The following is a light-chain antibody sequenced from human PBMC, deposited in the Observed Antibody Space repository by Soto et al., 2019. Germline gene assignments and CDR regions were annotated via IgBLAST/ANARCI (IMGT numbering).Light chain of an antibody. CDR3: HQRQSWPRT. CDR1: QYVGTR. J-gene: IGKJ1*01. V-gene: IGKV3-11*01. CDR2: YMS. Sequence: EIVLTQSPATLYSSPGETATLSCRASQYVGTRLAWYQHKPGQAPRLLIYYMSKRATGSPARFSGSGSGTDFTLTISNLAPEDFGVYYCHQRQSWPRTFGQGTKVEIK.